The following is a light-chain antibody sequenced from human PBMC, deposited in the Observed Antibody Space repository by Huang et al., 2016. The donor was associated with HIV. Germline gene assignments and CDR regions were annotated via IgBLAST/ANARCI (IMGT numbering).Light chain of an antibody. Sequence: DIQMTQSPSSLSASVGDRVTITCRASQGMGNSLAWDQQTPETAPRLLLYATSTLESGVPSRFSGSGSGTHYTLTINTLQPEDIASYYCQQYHSLPWTFGQGTKVEIK. CDR1: QGMGNS. CDR2: ATS. CDR3: QQYHSLPWT. J-gene: IGKJ1*01. V-gene: IGKV1-NL1*01.